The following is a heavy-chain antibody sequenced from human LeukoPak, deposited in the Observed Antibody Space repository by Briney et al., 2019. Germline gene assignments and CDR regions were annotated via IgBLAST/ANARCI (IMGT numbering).Heavy chain of an antibody. V-gene: IGHV3-48*03. CDR1: GFTFSSYE. Sequence: GGSLRLSCAASGFTFSSYEMNWVRQAPGKGLEWVSYISSSDSTICYADSVKGRFTISRDNAKNSLYLQMNSLRAEDTAVYYCAELGITMIGGVWGKGTTVTISS. J-gene: IGHJ6*04. CDR2: ISSSDSTI. D-gene: IGHD3-10*02. CDR3: AELGITMIGGV.